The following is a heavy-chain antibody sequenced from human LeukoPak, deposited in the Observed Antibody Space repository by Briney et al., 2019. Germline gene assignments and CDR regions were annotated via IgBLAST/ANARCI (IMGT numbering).Heavy chain of an antibody. J-gene: IGHJ5*02. CDR3: ARDYYDSSGTNWFDP. CDR2: IYSGGST. CDR1: GFTVSSNY. D-gene: IGHD3-22*01. V-gene: IGHV3-53*01. Sequence: GGSLRLSCVASGFTVSSNYMSWVRQAPGKGLEWVSVIYSGGSTYYADSVKGRFTISRDNSKNTLYLQMNSLRAEDTAVYYCARDYYDSSGTNWFDPWGQGTLVTVSS.